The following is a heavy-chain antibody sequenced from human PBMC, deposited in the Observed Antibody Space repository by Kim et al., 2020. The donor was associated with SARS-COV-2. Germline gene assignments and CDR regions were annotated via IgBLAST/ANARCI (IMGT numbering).Heavy chain of an antibody. Sequence: SVKVSCKASGGTFSSYAINWVRQAPGQGLEWVGRIIPILDLANYAQRFQGRVTFTADKSTSTAYMELSSLRSEDTAVYYCARDKDFPPNGLWLRNGYHYYYFGMDVWGQGTTVTVSS. V-gene: IGHV1-69*04. CDR3: ARDKDFPPNGLWLRNGYHYYYFGMDV. J-gene: IGHJ6*02. CDR2: IIPILDLA. CDR1: GGTFSSYA. D-gene: IGHD5-18*01.